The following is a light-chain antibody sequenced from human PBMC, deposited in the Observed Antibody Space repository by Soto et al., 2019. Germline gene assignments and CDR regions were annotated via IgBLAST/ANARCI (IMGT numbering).Light chain of an antibody. CDR2: DAS. Sequence: EIVLTQSPATLSLSPGERATLSCRASQSVSSYLAWYQQKPGQAPRLLIYDASNRATGIPARFSGSGSGTDCTLTIARLEPEDFAVYYCHQRSNWPPYAFGQGTKVEIK. CDR3: HQRSNWPPYA. J-gene: IGKJ2*01. V-gene: IGKV3-11*01. CDR1: QSVSSY.